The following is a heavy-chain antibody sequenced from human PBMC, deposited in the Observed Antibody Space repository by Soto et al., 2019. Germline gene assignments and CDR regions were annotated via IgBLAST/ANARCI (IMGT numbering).Heavy chain of an antibody. CDR2: ISSSGSTI. CDR1: GFTFSSYE. CDR3: ARDRRYTPVCMDV. J-gene: IGHJ6*02. V-gene: IGHV3-48*03. Sequence: PGGSLRLSCAASGFTFSSYEMNWVRQAPGKGLEWVSYISSSGSTIYYADSVKGRFTISRDNAKNSLYLQMNSLRAEDTAVYYCARDRRYTPVCMDVWGQGTTVTVYS. D-gene: IGHD5-18*01.